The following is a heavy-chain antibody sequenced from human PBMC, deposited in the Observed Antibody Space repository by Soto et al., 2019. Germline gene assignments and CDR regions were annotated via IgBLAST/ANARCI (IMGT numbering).Heavy chain of an antibody. CDR1: GFTFSDYA. CDR2: ISDDGINK. CDR3: ARRLTASVTAMGY. J-gene: IGHJ1*01. V-gene: IGHV3-30-3*01. Sequence: QVQLVESGGGVVQPGRSLRLSCSASGFTFSDYALHWVRQAPGKGLEWVAVISDDGINKYIADSVKGRFIISRDNSKNTVFLQMSSLGPEDTAIYYCARRLTASVTAMGYWGQGTLVTVSS. D-gene: IGHD2-21*02.